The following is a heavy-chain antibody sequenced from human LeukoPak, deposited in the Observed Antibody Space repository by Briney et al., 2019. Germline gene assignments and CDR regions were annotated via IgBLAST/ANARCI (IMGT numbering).Heavy chain of an antibody. CDR2: INPSGGST. CDR1: GYTFTSYY. Sequence: ASVTVSCKASGYTFTSYYMHWVRQAPGQGLEWMGIINPSGGSTSYAQKFQGRVTMTRDTSTSTVYMELTSLRSEDTAVYYCARGNYRMPSYDFWSGYKELELDYWGQGTLVTVSS. V-gene: IGHV1-46*01. D-gene: IGHD3-3*01. J-gene: IGHJ4*02. CDR3: ARGNYRMPSYDFWSGYKELELDY.